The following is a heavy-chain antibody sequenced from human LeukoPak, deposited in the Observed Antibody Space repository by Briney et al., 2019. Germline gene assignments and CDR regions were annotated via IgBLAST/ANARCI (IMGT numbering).Heavy chain of an antibody. CDR1: GFTFSSYA. J-gene: IGHJ4*02. V-gene: IGHV3-23*01. D-gene: IGHD1-20*01. CDR2: ISGSGGST. CDR3: AKTYNWNPWSDY. Sequence: GGSLRLSCAASGFTFSSYAMSRVRQAPGKGLEWVSAISGSGGSTYYADSVKGRFTISRDNSKNTLYLQMNSLRAEDTAVHYCAKTYNWNPWSDYWGQGTLVTVSS.